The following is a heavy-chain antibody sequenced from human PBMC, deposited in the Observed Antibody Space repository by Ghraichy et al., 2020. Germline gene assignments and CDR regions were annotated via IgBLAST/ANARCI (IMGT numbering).Heavy chain of an antibody. D-gene: IGHD2-2*02. Sequence: GGSLRLSCAASGFTFSSYAMSWVRQAPGKGLEWVSAISGSGGSTYYADSVKGRFTISRDNSKNTLYLQMNSLRAEDTAVYYCANDIVVVPAAIKGDAFDIWGQGTMVTVSS. CDR2: ISGSGGST. V-gene: IGHV3-23*01. J-gene: IGHJ3*02. CDR3: ANDIVVVPAAIKGDAFDI. CDR1: GFTFSSYA.